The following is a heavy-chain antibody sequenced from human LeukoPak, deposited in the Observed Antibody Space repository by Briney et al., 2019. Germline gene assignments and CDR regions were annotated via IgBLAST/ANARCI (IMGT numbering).Heavy chain of an antibody. V-gene: IGHV4-34*01. J-gene: IGHJ4*02. Sequence: PSETLSLTCAVYGGSFSGFYWSWIRQAPGKGLHWVGEIHHSGSTNYNPSLKSRVTISVATSKNQSSLKLSSVTAADTAVYYCARLSWDTDFYENSGRGENWGQGTLVTVSS. D-gene: IGHD3-22*01. CDR3: ARLSWDTDFYENSGRGEN. CDR2: IHHSGST. CDR1: GGSFSGFY.